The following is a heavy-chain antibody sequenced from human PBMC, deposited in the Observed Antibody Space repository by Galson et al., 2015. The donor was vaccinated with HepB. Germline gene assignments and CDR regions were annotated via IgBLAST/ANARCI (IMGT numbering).Heavy chain of an antibody. CDR2: ISGKGGST. D-gene: IGHD3-3*01. Sequence: SLRLSCAASGLTFSNYAMTWVRQAPGKGLEWVSTISGKGGSTYYADSVKGRFTITRDNSKNTLRLQMNSLRAEDTAVYSCAALILDWLLSFNPQHYHDMDVWGQGTTVTVSS. CDR1: GLTFSNYA. J-gene: IGHJ6*02. CDR3: AALILDWLLSFNPQHYHDMDV. V-gene: IGHV3-23*01.